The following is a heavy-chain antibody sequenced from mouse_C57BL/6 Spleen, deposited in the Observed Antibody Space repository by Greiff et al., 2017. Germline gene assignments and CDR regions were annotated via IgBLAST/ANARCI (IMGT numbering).Heavy chain of an antibody. CDR2: IWSGGST. Sequence: QVQLKQSGPGLVQPSQSLSITCTVSGFSLTSYGVHWVRQSPGKGLEWLGVIWSGGSTDYNAAFISSLSISKDNSKSQVFFKMNSLQADDTAIYYCATIYSNSYYYAMDYWGQGTSVTVSS. V-gene: IGHV2-2*01. D-gene: IGHD2-5*01. CDR1: GFSLTSYG. CDR3: ATIYSNSYYYAMDY. J-gene: IGHJ4*01.